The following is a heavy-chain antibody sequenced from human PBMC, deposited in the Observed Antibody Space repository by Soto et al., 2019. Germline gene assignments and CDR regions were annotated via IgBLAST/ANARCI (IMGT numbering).Heavy chain of an antibody. J-gene: IGHJ4*02. Sequence: GGSLRLSCAASGVTCSNFLMHWVRQAPGKGLVWVSGINEHGSTTTYADSVTGRFTISRDNAKSTLYLQMNTLGAEDTAVYYCARREWLHGFAYWGRGTQVTVSS. V-gene: IGHV3-74*01. CDR1: GVTCSNFL. D-gene: IGHD5-12*01. CDR2: INEHGSTT. CDR3: ARREWLHGFAY.